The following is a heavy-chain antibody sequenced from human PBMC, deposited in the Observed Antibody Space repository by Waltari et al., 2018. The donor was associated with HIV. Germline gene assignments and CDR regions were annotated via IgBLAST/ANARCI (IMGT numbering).Heavy chain of an antibody. Sequence: LRLSCAASGFTFSTYWMHWVRQAPGKGLVWVSRIDEYGGITNYADSVEGRFTISRDNAKNTLYLQMNNLRAEDTATYYCARDLSGYSDYWGQGTLVTVSS. D-gene: IGHD3-3*01. CDR3: ARDLSGYSDY. J-gene: IGHJ4*02. CDR1: GFTFSTYW. CDR2: IDEYGGIT. V-gene: IGHV3-74*01.